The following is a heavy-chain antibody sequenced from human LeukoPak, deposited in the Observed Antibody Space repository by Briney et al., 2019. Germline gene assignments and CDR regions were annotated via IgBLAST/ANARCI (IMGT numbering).Heavy chain of an antibody. CDR3: AKVPGYYDILTGSLYPSGGGAFDY. D-gene: IGHD3-9*01. J-gene: IGHJ4*02. Sequence: GGSLRLSCAASGFTFDNYAMYWVRQAPGKGLEWVSVISWNSDSIDYADSVKGRFTISRDNSKNTLYMQMNSLRAEDTAVYYCAKVPGYYDILTGSLYPSGGGAFDYWGQGTLVTVSS. V-gene: IGHV3-9*01. CDR1: GFTFDNYA. CDR2: ISWNSDSI.